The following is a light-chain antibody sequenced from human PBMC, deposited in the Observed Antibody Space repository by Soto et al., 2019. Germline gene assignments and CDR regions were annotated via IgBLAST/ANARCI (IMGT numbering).Light chain of an antibody. CDR2: DVS. Sequence: QSALTQPASVSGSPGQSITISCTGTSSDVGGYNYDSWYQQHPGKAPKLMIYDVSNRPSGVSNRFSGSKSGNTASLTISGLQAEDEADYYCSSYTSSSTRMVFGGGTQLTVL. V-gene: IGLV2-14*01. J-gene: IGLJ2*01. CDR1: SSDVGGYNY. CDR3: SSYTSSSTRMV.